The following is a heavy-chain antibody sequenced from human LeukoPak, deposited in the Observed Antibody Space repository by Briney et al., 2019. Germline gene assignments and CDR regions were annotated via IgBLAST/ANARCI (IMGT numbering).Heavy chain of an antibody. CDR3: SRASTIAAPGAIPNDF. CDR2: INPNSGDR. V-gene: IGHV1-2*02. Sequence: ASVTVSCKASGYTFTGYYMHWVRQAPEQGLEWMGWINPNSGDRNYAYKFQVRVTMTRDTSISTAYMELNSLTSDASAVYFCSRASTIAAPGAIPNDFWGQGTLVTVSS. CDR1: GYTFTGYY. J-gene: IGHJ4*02. D-gene: IGHD6-13*01.